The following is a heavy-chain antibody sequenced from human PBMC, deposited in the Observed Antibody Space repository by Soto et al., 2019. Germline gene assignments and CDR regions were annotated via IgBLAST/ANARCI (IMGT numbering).Heavy chain of an antibody. D-gene: IGHD1-1*01. J-gene: IGHJ6*02. CDR2: ILPMYRKT. CDR3: ARVVQLGSNYAMDV. V-gene: IGHV1-69*06. CDR1: GATVSVYG. Sequence: QVRLAQSGAEVRSPGSSVRVSCKASGATVSVYGITWVRKAPRQGLEWVGAILPMYRKTNYAQKFQGRVTITADKSPDTVYLELSRLRSDDTAIYFCARVVQLGSNYAMDVWGQGTTVVVS.